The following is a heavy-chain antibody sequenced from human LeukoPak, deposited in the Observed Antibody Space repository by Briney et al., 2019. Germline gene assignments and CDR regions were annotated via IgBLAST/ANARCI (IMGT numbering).Heavy chain of an antibody. D-gene: IGHD2-21*02. CDR1: GGTFSSYA. CDR2: IIPIFGTA. CDR3: ARPTCGGDCQDAFDI. J-gene: IGHJ3*02. Sequence: SVKVSCKASGGTFSSYAISWVRQAPGQGLEWMGGIIPIFGTANYAQKFQGRVTITADESTSTAYMELSSLRPEDTAVYYCARPTCGGDCQDAFDIWGQGTMVTVSS. V-gene: IGHV1-69*13.